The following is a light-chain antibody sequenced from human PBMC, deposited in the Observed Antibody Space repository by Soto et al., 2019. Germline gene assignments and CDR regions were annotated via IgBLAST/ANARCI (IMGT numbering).Light chain of an antibody. CDR3: LQHNSYPLT. CDR2: AAS. J-gene: IGKJ4*01. V-gene: IGKV1-17*01. Sequence: DIPMTQSPSSLSASVGDRVTITCRASQAIRNELGWYQQKPGKAPKRLIFAASSLQSGVPSRFSGSGSGTEFTLTINSLQPEDFATYYCLQHNSYPLTFGGGTKVEIK. CDR1: QAIRNE.